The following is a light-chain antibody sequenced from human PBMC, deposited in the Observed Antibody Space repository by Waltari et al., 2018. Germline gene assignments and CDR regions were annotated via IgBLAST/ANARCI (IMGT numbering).Light chain of an antibody. J-gene: IGKJ1*01. CDR3: QHNVKLPVT. Sequence: EIVSTQSPGTLSLSPGERATLSCRASQSVSRALVWYQQKPGQAPRLLIHGASTRAAGVPDRFSGSGSGTDFSLTISRLDPEDFAVYYCQHNVKLPVTFGQGTKVEI. V-gene: IGKV3-20*01. CDR2: GAS. CDR1: QSVSRA.